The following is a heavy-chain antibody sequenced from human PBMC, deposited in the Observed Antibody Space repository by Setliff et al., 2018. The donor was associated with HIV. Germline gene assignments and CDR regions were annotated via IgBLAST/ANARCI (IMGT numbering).Heavy chain of an antibody. CDR3: AREIRTVYTGGHYFYGIDV. J-gene: IGHJ6*02. V-gene: IGHV3-13*01. D-gene: IGHD3-16*01. CDR2: IGTGGDT. CDR1: GFTFSDYD. Sequence: LRLSCEASGFTFSDYDFHWVRQAAGKGLEWASAIGTGGDTYYVDSVKGRFTISRENARNSLYLQMNSLRVGDTAVYYCAREIRTVYTGGHYFYGIDVWGQGTAVTVSS.